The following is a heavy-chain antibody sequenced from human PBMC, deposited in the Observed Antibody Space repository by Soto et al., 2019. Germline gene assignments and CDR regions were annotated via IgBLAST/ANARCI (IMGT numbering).Heavy chain of an antibody. CDR2: IYYSGST. Sequence: SETLSLTCTVSGGSISSYYWSWIRQPPGKGLEWIGYIYYSGSTNYNPSLKSRVTISVDTSKNQFSLKLSSVTAADTAVYYCAVADYGGPPGYYYYGMDVWGQGTTVTVSS. J-gene: IGHJ6*02. CDR1: GGSISSYY. V-gene: IGHV4-59*01. D-gene: IGHD4-17*01. CDR3: AVADYGGPPGYYYYGMDV.